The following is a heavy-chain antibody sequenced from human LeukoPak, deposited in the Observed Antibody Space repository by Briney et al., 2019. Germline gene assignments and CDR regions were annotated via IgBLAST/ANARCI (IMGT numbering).Heavy chain of an antibody. D-gene: IGHD2-2*01. Sequence: SETLSLACTVSGGSISSSSYYWGWIRQPPGKGLEWIGIIYYSGSTYYNPSLKSRLTISVDTSKNQFSLKLSSVTATDTAVYYCARRGYCSSTSCYEYWFDPWGQGTLVTVSS. CDR3: ARRGYCSSTSCYEYWFDP. CDR2: IYYSGST. CDR1: GGSISSSSYY. J-gene: IGHJ5*02. V-gene: IGHV4-39*01.